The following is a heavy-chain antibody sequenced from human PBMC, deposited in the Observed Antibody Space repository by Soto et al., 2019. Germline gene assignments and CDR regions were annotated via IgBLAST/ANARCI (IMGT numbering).Heavy chain of an antibody. D-gene: IGHD4-4*01. J-gene: IGHJ6*02. Sequence: ASVKVSCKASGYTFTSYAMHWVRQAPGQRLEWMGWIIAGNGNTKYSQKFQGRVTITRDTSASTAYMELSSLRSEDTAVYYCASSYSNYALIDYYYYGMDVWGQGTTVTVSS. CDR1: GYTFTSYA. V-gene: IGHV1-3*01. CDR2: IIAGNGNT. CDR3: ASSYSNYALIDYYYYGMDV.